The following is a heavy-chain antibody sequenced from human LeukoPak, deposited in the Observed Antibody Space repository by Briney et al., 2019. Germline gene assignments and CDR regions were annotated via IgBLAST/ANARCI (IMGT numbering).Heavy chain of an antibody. CDR3: SRGLDSRKFGY. CDR1: GASFSSGDQY. CDR2: LHPSGNL. V-gene: IGHV4-31*03. J-gene: IGHJ4*02. D-gene: IGHD3-22*01. Sequence: SETLSLTCTVSGASFSSGDQYWNWIRQSPGTGLEWIGSLHPSGNLYNNPSLESRVTMSVDTSKTQFSLNLNSVTAADTAVYFCSRGLDSRKFGYWGQGTLVTVSS.